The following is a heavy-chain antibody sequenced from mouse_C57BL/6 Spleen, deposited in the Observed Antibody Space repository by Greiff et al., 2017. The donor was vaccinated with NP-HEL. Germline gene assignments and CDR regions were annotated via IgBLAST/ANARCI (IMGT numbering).Heavy chain of an antibody. J-gene: IGHJ2*01. Sequence: VQLQQSGAELVKPGASVKMSCKASGYTFTSYWITWVKQRPGQGLEWIGDIYPGSGSTNYNEKFKSKATLTVDTSSSTAYMQLSILTSEDSAYYYCARRCPFDDWGQGTTLTVSS. V-gene: IGHV1-55*01. CDR3: ARRCPFDD. CDR1: GYTFTSYW. CDR2: IYPGSGST.